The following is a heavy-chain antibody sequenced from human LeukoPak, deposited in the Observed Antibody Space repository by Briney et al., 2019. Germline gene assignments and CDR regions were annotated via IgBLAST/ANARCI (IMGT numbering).Heavy chain of an antibody. Sequence: HPGRSLGLSCAASGFTFSSYAMHWVRQAPGKGPEWVAVISYDGSNKYYADSVKGRFTISRDNSKNTLYLQMNSLRAEDTAVYYCARWYSSFYFDYWGQGTLVTVSS. D-gene: IGHD6-13*01. CDR3: ARWYSSFYFDY. V-gene: IGHV3-30*04. CDR2: ISYDGSNK. CDR1: GFTFSSYA. J-gene: IGHJ4*02.